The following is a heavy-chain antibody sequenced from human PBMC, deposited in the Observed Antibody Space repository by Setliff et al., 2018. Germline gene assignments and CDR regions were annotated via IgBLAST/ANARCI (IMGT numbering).Heavy chain of an antibody. D-gene: IGHD3-3*01. J-gene: IGHJ5*02. V-gene: IGHV3-23*01. CDR3: ARDKLRFLENWFDP. Sequence: LRLSCAASGFTFSSYAMSWVRQAPGKGLEWVSAISGSGGSTYYADSVKGRFTISRDNSKNTLYLQINSLRAEDTAVYYCARDKLRFLENWFDPWGQGTLVTVSS. CDR1: GFTFSSYA. CDR2: ISGSGGST.